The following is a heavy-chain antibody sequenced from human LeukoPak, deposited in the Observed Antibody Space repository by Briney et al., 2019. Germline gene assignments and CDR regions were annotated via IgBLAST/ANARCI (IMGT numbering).Heavy chain of an antibody. Sequence: GGSLRLSCAASGFTFSGYYMSWIRQAPGKGLEWVSYISSSGSTIYYADSVKGRFTISRDNAKNSLYLQMNSLRAEDTAVYYCAGNMVRGVINKYYYYYMDVWGKGTTVTVSS. CDR1: GFTFSGYY. CDR2: ISSSGSTI. J-gene: IGHJ6*03. V-gene: IGHV3-11*04. D-gene: IGHD3-10*01. CDR3: AGNMVRGVINKYYYYYMDV.